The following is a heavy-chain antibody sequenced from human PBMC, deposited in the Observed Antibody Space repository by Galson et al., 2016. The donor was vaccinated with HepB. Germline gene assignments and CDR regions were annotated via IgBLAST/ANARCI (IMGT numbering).Heavy chain of an antibody. J-gene: IGHJ4*02. CDR1: GFTFSNYS. V-gene: IGHV3-21*01. CDR3: ARLVENWNEAGRFDS. D-gene: IGHD1-1*01. Sequence: SLRLSCAASGFTFSNYSLNWVRQAPGKGLEWVSSISSSSTYIYYADSEKGRFTISRDNSKNTMYLQMNSLRAEDTAVYYCARLVENWNEAGRFDSWGQGTLVTVSS. CDR2: ISSSSTYI.